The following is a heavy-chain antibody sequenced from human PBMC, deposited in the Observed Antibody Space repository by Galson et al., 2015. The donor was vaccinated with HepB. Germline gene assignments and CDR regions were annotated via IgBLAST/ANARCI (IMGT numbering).Heavy chain of an antibody. J-gene: IGHJ2*01. CDR3: ARATMVRGVLHFVWYFDL. V-gene: IGHV4-59*01. CDR1: GGSFSGYY. CDR2: IYYSGST. Sequence: ETLSLTCAVYGGSFSGYYWSWIRQSPGKGLEWIGDIYYSGSTNYNPSLKSRVTISLDTSKNQFSLRLSSVTAADAAVYYCARATMVRGVLHFVWYFDLWGRGTLVTVSS. D-gene: IGHD3-10*01.